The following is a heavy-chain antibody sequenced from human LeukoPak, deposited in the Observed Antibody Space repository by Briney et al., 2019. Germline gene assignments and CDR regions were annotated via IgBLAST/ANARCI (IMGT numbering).Heavy chain of an antibody. Sequence: SETLSLTCAVSGGSISSGGYSWSWIRQPPGKGLEWIGYIYHSGSTYYNPSLKSRVTISVDRPKNQFSLKLSSVTAADTAVYYCASSMVRGVINWFDPWGQGTLVTVSS. CDR2: IYHSGST. V-gene: IGHV4-30-2*01. J-gene: IGHJ5*02. CDR1: GGSISSGGYS. D-gene: IGHD3-10*01. CDR3: ASSMVRGVINWFDP.